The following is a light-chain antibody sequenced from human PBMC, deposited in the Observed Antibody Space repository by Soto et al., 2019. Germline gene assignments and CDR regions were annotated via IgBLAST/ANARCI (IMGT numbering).Light chain of an antibody. Sequence: QSVSTQPPSVSAAPGQKVTSSCSGSSSNIGNNYVSWYQQFSGTAPQLLIYDNNKRPSGIPDRFSGSRSGTSATLGITGLQTGDEADYYCGTWDSSLSVVFGGGTQLTVL. CDR2: DNN. J-gene: IGLJ3*02. CDR3: GTWDSSLSVV. V-gene: IGLV1-51*01. CDR1: SSNIGNNY.